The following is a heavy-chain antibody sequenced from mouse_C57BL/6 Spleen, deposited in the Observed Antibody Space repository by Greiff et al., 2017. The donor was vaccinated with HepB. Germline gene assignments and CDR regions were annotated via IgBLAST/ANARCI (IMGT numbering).Heavy chain of an antibody. CDR2: INPGSGGT. D-gene: IGHD2-4*01. CDR1: GYAFTNYL. V-gene: IGHV1-54*01. J-gene: IGHJ2*01. CDR3: ARGVRDYDEGVYFDY. Sequence: QVQLQQSGAELVRPGTSVKVSCKASGYAFTNYLIEWVKQRPGQGLEWIGVINPGSGGTNYNEKFKGKATLTADKSSSTAYMQLSSLTSEDSAVYICARGVRDYDEGVYFDYWGQGTTLTVSS.